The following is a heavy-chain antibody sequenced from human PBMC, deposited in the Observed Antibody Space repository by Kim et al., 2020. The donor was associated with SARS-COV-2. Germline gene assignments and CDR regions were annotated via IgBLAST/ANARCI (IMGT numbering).Heavy chain of an antibody. CDR2: INAGNGNT. Sequence: ASVKVSCKASGYTFTSYAMHWVRQAPGQRLEWMGWINAGNGNTKYSQKFQGRVTITRDTSASTAYMELSSLRSEDTAVYYCAREGSYSNYYYGMDVWGQGTTVTVSS. J-gene: IGHJ6*02. CDR3: AREGSYSNYYYGMDV. D-gene: IGHD1-26*01. CDR1: GYTFTSYA. V-gene: IGHV1-3*01.